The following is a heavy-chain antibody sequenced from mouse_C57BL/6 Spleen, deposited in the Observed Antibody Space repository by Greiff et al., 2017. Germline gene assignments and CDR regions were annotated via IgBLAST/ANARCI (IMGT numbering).Heavy chain of an antibody. CDR3: ATYGNYVYYYAIDY. CDR2: ISSGSSTI. Sequence: EVKLEESGGGLVKPGGSLKLSCAASGFTFSDSGLHWVRQAPEKGLEWVAYISSGSSTIYYADTVKGRFPISRDNAKNTLFLQMTRLRSEDPAMYYCATYGNYVYYYAIDYWGQGTSVTVSS. D-gene: IGHD2-1*01. CDR1: GFTFSDSG. V-gene: IGHV5-17*01. J-gene: IGHJ4*01.